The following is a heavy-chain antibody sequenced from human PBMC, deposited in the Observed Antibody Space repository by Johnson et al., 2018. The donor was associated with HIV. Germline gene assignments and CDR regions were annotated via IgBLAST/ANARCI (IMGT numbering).Heavy chain of an antibody. V-gene: IGHV3-13*01. CDR1: GFTFSSYD. D-gene: IGHD2-21*01. CDR3: ARGGPFHAFDI. CDR2: IGTAGDT. J-gene: IGHJ3*02. Sequence: EQLVESGGGLVQPGGSLRLSCAASGFTFSSYDMHWVRQATGKGLEWVSAIGTAGDTYYPGSVKGRFTISRENAKNSLYLQMNSLRAEDTAMYFCARGGPFHAFDIWGQGTMVTVSS.